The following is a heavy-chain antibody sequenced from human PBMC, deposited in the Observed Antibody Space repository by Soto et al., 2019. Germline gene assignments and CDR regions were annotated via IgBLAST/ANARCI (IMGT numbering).Heavy chain of an antibody. CDR3: AKGDCSGGSCLAAF. Sequence: GGSLRLSCAASGFTFSSYAMSWVRQAPGKGLEWVSAISGSGGSTYYADSVKGRFTISRDNSKNTLYLQMNSLRAEDTAVYYCAKGDCSGGSCLAAFWGQGTMVTVSS. V-gene: IGHV3-23*01. CDR1: GFTFSSYA. D-gene: IGHD2-15*01. CDR2: ISGSGGST. J-gene: IGHJ3*01.